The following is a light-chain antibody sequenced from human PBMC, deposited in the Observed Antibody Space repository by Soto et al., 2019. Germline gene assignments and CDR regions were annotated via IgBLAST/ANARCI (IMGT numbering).Light chain of an antibody. V-gene: IGKV4-1*01. J-gene: IGKJ2*01. Sequence: DIVMTQSPDSLAVSLGERATINCKSSQSVLYSSNNKNYLAWYQQKPGQPPKLLIYWASTRESGVPARFSGSGFGTDFTLTISSLQAEDVAVYYCQQYYSTPYTFGQGTKLEIK. CDR2: WAS. CDR3: QQYYSTPYT. CDR1: QSVLYSSNNKNY.